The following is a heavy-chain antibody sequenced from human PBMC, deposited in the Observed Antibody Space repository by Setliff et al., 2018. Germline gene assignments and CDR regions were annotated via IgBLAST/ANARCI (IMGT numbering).Heavy chain of an antibody. CDR2: RIPMFDKA. Sequence: GAAVKVSCKASGGTFSIFVLIWVRQAPGQGLEWMGGRIPMFDKARYAQKFQGRVTITADECTTTVFMELSNLRSEYTAVYYCAVFNVTPTRKKYYSYLDVWGKGTTVTVSS. V-gene: IGHV1-69*13. D-gene: IGHD2-2*01. CDR3: AVFNVTPTRKKYYSYLDV. CDR1: GGTFSIFV. J-gene: IGHJ6*03.